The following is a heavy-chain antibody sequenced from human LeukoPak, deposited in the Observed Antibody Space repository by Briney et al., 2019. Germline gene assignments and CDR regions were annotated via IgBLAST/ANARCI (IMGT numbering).Heavy chain of an antibody. J-gene: IGHJ4*02. Sequence: GGSLRLSCAASGFTFSSYSMNWVRQAPGKGLEWVSSISSGSSYMYYADSVKGRFTISRDNANNSLYLQMNSLRAEDTAVYYCARKDSPKHHIDYWDQGTLVTVSS. CDR3: ARKDSPKHHIDY. D-gene: IGHD2-15*01. V-gene: IGHV3-21*01. CDR1: GFTFSSYS. CDR2: ISSGSSYM.